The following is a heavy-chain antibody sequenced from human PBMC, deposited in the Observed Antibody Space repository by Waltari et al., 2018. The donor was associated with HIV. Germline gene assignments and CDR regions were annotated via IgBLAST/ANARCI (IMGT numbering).Heavy chain of an antibody. Sequence: DGQLMESGGGLVQPGGSLRLSCVGTDFSFGSFGLTWVRRAPGDGLGWVAKIQPAGNDKYYVDSVKGRFTVSRDNARNSLYLDMDNMRAEDTAMYYCATNGDWSFDVWGQGTKVTVSP. J-gene: IGHJ3*01. V-gene: IGHV3-7*03. CDR3: ATNGDWSFDV. CDR1: DFSFGSFG. CDR2: IQPAGNDK. D-gene: IGHD3-9*01.